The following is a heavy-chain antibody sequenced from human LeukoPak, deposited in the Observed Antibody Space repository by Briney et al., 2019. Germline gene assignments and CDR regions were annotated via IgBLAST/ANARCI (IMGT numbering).Heavy chain of an antibody. CDR3: ARVPNYYDSSGDFFDY. CDR1: GGSISSRSYY. J-gene: IGHJ4*02. D-gene: IGHD3-22*01. Sequence: PSETLSLTCTVSGGSISSRSYYWGWIRQPPGKGLEWIGYIYYSGSTNYNPSLKSRVTISVDTSKNQFSLKLSSVTAADTAVYYCARVPNYYDSSGDFFDYWGQGTLVTVSS. CDR2: IYYSGST. V-gene: IGHV4-61*05.